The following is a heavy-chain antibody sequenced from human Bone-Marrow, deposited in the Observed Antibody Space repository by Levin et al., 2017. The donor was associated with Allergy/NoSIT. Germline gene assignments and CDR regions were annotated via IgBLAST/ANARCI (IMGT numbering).Heavy chain of an antibody. CDR1: GFTFSSYG. D-gene: IGHD2-15*01. J-gene: IGHJ2*01. Sequence: PGGSLRLSCAASGFTFSSYGMHWVRQAPGKGLEWVAVIWYDGSNKYYADSVKGRFTISRDNSKNTLYLQMNSLRAEDTAVYYCASNPYCSGGSCYSSRYFDLWGRGTLVTVSS. CDR3: ASNPYCSGGSCYSSRYFDL. V-gene: IGHV3-33*01. CDR2: IWYDGSNK.